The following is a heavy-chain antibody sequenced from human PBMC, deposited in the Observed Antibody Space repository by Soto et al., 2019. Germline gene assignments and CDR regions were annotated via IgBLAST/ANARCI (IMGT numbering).Heavy chain of an antibody. Sequence: PSKTLSLTCTVSGGSISSSSYYWGWIRQPPGKGLEWIGSIYYSGSTYYNPSLKSRVTISVDTSKNQFSLKLSSVTAADTAVYYCATPGTPGPFYDYWGQGTRVTVSS. CDR1: GGSISSSSYY. CDR3: ATPGTPGPFYDY. J-gene: IGHJ4*02. CDR2: IYYSGST. V-gene: IGHV4-39*01.